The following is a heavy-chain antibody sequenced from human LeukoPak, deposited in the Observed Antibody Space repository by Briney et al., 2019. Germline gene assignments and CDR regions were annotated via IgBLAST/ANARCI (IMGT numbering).Heavy chain of an antibody. J-gene: IGHJ3*02. CDR1: GYSFTSYW. V-gene: IGHV5-51*01. D-gene: IGHD2-2*01. CDR3: ATRYCSSTSCYDFGAFDI. Sequence: GESLKISCKGSGYSFTSYWIGWVRQMPGKGLEWMGIIYPGDSDSRYSPSFQGQVTISADKSISTAYLQWSSLKASDTAMYYCATRYCSSTSCYDFGAFDIWGQGTMVTVSS. CDR2: IYPGDSDS.